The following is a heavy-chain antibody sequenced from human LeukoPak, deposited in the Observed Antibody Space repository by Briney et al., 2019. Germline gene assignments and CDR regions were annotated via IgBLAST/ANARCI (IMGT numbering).Heavy chain of an antibody. CDR1: GFTFDDYG. Sequence: GGSLRLSCAASGFTFDDYGMSWVRQAPGKGLEWVSGINWNGGSTGYEDSVKGRFTISRDNAKNSLYLQMNSLRAEDTALYYCARVSIVVPAAMPLYYYYMDVWGKGTTVTVSS. CDR2: INWNGGST. CDR3: ARVSIVVPAAMPLYYYYMDV. D-gene: IGHD2-2*01. J-gene: IGHJ6*03. V-gene: IGHV3-20*04.